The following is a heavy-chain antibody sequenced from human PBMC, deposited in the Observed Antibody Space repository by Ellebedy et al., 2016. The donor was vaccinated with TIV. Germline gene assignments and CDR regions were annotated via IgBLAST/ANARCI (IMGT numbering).Heavy chain of an antibody. CDR1: GFTFSSYA. V-gene: IGHV3-23*01. Sequence: GESLKISCAASGFTFSSYAMSWVRQAPGKGLEWVSSISGNGGRTDYADSVKGRFTISRDNSNNSLYLQMNSLRAEDTAVYYCAKGSQWLGRTCFGYWGQGTLVTVSS. D-gene: IGHD6-19*01. CDR3: AKGSQWLGRTCFGY. J-gene: IGHJ4*02. CDR2: ISGNGGRT.